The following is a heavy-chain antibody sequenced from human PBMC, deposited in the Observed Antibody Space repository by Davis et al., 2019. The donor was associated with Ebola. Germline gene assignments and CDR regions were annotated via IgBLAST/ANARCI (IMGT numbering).Heavy chain of an antibody. CDR2: IGGIVGST. D-gene: IGHD1-26*01. Sequence: GESLKISCAPSGFPFSSYAMSWFGQAPGKGLKWFQAIGGIVGSTYYADSVKGRFTISRDNSKNTLYLQMNSLRAEDTAVYYCAKDPRTTRLGAIFDYWGQGTLVTVSS. CDR1: GFPFSSYA. J-gene: IGHJ4*02. V-gene: IGHV3-23*01. CDR3: AKDPRTTRLGAIFDY.